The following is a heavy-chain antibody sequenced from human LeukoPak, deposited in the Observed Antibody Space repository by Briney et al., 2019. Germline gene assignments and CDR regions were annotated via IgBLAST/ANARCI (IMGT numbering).Heavy chain of an antibody. D-gene: IGHD2-15*01. Sequence: PSETLSLTCTVSGYSISSGYYWGWIRQPPGKGLEWIGSIYHSGSTYYNPSLKSRVTISVDTSKNQFSLKLSSVTAADTAVYYCAREKSPDYCSGGSCYFDNWGRGTLVTVSS. CDR3: AREKSPDYCSGGSCYFDN. V-gene: IGHV4-38-2*02. J-gene: IGHJ4*02. CDR2: IYHSGST. CDR1: GYSISSGYY.